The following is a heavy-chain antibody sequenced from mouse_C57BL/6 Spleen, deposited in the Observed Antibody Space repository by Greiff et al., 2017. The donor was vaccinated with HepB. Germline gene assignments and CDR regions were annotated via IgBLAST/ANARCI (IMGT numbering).Heavy chain of an antibody. D-gene: IGHD2-4*01. J-gene: IGHJ3*01. CDR3: ARWGDYDWEFAY. V-gene: IGHV1-52*01. CDR1: GYTFTSYW. Sequence: QVQLQQPGAELVRPGSSVKLSCKASGYTFTSYWMHWVKQRPIQGLEWIGNIDPSDSETHYNQKFKDKATLTVDKSSSTVYMQLSSLTSEDSAVYYCARWGDYDWEFAYWGQGTLVTVSA. CDR2: IDPSDSET.